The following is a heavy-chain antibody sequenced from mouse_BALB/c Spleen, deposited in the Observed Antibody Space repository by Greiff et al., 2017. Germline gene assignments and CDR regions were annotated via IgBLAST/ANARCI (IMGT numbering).Heavy chain of an antibody. V-gene: IGHV5-6-5*01. J-gene: IGHJ1*01. CDR3: ARTTSYGNYVRYFDV. D-gene: IGHD2-1*01. CDR1: GFTFSSYA. Sequence: EVQRVESGGGLVKPGGSLKLSCAASGFTFSSYAMSWVRQTPEKRLEWVASISSGGSTYYPDSVKGRFTISRDNARNILYLQMSSLRSEDTAMYYCARTTSYGNYVRYFDVWGAGTTVTVSS. CDR2: ISSGGST.